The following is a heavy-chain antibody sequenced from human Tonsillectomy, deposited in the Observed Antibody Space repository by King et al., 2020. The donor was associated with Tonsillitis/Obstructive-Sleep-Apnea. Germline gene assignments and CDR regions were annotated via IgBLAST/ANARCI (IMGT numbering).Heavy chain of an antibody. J-gene: IGHJ4*02. V-gene: IGHV3-23*04. CDR2: ISGGGGGT. CDR1: GFTLSSYA. CDR3: AKYGVSGGYPYYLDY. D-gene: IGHD2-15*01. Sequence: VQLVESGGGLVQPGGSLRLSCAASGFTLSSYAMGWVRPAPGGGLEGGASISGGGGGTSFGDSAKGRFTISRDDSKNTLSLQINSLRAGDTALYDCAKYGVSGGYPYYLDYWGQGTLVTVSS.